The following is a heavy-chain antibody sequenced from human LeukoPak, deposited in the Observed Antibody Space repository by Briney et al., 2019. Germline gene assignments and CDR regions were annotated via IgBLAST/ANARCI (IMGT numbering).Heavy chain of an antibody. V-gene: IGHV3-30*18. CDR1: GFTFTTSG. J-gene: IGHJ4*02. Sequence: GGSLRLSCAASGFTFTTSGIHWVRQAPGKGLEWVAAISPDGNLEYCTDSVKGRFTISRDNSKNMIYLQMSSLRGEDSALYYCAKINNNDDYWGQGTLVTVSS. D-gene: IGHD1/OR15-1a*01. CDR2: ISPDGNLE. CDR3: AKINNNDDY.